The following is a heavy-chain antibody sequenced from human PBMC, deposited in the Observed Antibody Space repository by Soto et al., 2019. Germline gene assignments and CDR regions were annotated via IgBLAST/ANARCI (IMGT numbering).Heavy chain of an antibody. CDR3: AKDQGAIAVAVAFDI. V-gene: IGHV3-30*18. J-gene: IGHJ3*02. Sequence: GGSLRLSCAASGFIFSSYGMQWVRQAPGKGLEWVAGISHDGSNKYYADSVKGRFTVSRDNSENTLYVQMNSLRGEDTAVYYCAKDQGAIAVAVAFDIWGQGTMVTVSS. CDR2: ISHDGSNK. CDR1: GFIFSSYG. D-gene: IGHD6-19*01.